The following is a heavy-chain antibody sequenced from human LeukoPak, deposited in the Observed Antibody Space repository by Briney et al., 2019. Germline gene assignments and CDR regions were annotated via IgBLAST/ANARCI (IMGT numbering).Heavy chain of an antibody. CDR3: ASTHSAYDSSGYHYGMDV. CDR2: IYTSGST. V-gene: IGHV4-4*07. CDR1: GGSISSYY. Sequence: SETLSLTCTVSGGSISSYYWSWIRQPAGKGLEWIGRIYTSGSTNYNPSLKSRVTMSVDTSKNQFSLKLSSVTAADTAVCYCASTHSAYDSSGYHYGMDVWGQGTTVTVSS. J-gene: IGHJ6*02. D-gene: IGHD3-22*01.